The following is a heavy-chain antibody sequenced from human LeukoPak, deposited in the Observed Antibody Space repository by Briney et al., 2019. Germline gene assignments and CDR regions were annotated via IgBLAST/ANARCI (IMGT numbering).Heavy chain of an antibody. CDR2: INHSGST. CDR3: AREGLDCSSTSCYSADY. D-gene: IGHD2-2*01. J-gene: IGHJ4*02. Sequence: SETLSLTCAVYGGSFSGYYWSWIRQPPGKGLEWIGEINHSGSTNYNPSLKSRVTISVDTSKNQFSLKLSSVTAADTAVYYCAREGLDCSSTSCYSADYWGQGTRVTVSS. V-gene: IGHV4-34*01. CDR1: GGSFSGYY.